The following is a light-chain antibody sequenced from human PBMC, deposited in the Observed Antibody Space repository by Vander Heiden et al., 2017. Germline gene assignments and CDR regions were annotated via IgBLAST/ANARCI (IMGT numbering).Light chain of an antibody. CDR3: QQLSNWPPFT. V-gene: IGKV3-11*01. J-gene: IGKJ3*01. CDR2: HAS. CDR1: KSVSSY. Sequence: EIVLTQSPATLSLSPGERATLSCRASKSVSSYLAWYQQKPGQAPRLLIYHASNRDTRIPARFSGSGYGKVFTLTISSREQEDFAVYYCQQLSNWPPFTFGHGTKVDIK.